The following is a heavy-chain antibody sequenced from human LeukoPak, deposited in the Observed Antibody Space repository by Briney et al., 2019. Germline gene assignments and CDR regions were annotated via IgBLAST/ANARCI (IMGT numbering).Heavy chain of an antibody. CDR1: GFTFSDHY. Sequence: PGGSVRLSCAASGFTFSDHYMDWVRQAPGKGLEWVGRTRNKANSYTTEYAASVKGRFTISRDDSKNSLYLQMNSLKTEDTAVYYCARVAAMVGFDYWGQGTLVTVSS. CDR2: TRNKANSYTT. V-gene: IGHV3-72*01. D-gene: IGHD5-18*01. J-gene: IGHJ4*02. CDR3: ARVAAMVGFDY.